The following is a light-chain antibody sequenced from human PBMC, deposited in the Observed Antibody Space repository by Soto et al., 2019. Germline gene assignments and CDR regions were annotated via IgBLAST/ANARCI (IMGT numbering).Light chain of an antibody. CDR1: SRDVGRYNL. V-gene: IGLV2-23*01. CDR3: CSYAGSNIYVV. CDR2: EDT. J-gene: IGLJ2*01. Sequence: QSALAQPASVSGSPGQSITISCTGSSRDVGRYNLVSWYQQYPGKAPKLMIYEDTQRPSGVSNRFSGSKSGNTASLTISGLQADDEADYYCCSYAGSNIYVVFGGGTKVTVL.